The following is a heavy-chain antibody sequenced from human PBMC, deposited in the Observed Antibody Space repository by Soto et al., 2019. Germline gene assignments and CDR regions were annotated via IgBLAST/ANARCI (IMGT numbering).Heavy chain of an antibody. V-gene: IGHV4-59*01. Sequence: QVQLQESGPGLVKPSETLSLTCTVSGGSISPYYWSWIRQPPGKGLEWIGYGYYSGNTNYNPSLESRVTISVDTSRNRFSLNLTSATAADTAVNYCARKGAAASYAHYYMDVWGRGTAVTVSS. CDR3: ARKGAAASYAHYYMDV. CDR2: GYYSGNT. CDR1: GGSISPYY. D-gene: IGHD6-13*01. J-gene: IGHJ6*03.